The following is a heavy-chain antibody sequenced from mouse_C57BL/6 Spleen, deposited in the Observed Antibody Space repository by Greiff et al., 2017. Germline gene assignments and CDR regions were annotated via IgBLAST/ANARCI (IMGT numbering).Heavy chain of an antibody. D-gene: IGHD2-4*01. V-gene: IGHV2-2*01. Sequence: QVQLKQSGPGLVQPSPTLSITCTASGFSLTSYGVHWVRQSPGKGLEWLGVIWSGGGTDYNAAFISSLSISKDNSTSQVFFKMNSLQADDAALYYCASDLGHFYFDYWGQGTTLTVSS. CDR2: IWSGGGT. CDR3: ASDLGHFYFDY. CDR1: GFSLTSYG. J-gene: IGHJ2*01.